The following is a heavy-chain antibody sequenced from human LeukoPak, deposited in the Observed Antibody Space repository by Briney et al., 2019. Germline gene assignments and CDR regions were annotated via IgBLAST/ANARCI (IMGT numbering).Heavy chain of an antibody. CDR2: ISSSSSMI. Sequence: GGSLRLSCAASGFTFSSYEMNWVRQAPGEGLEWVSYISSSSSMIYYADSVKGRFTISRDNAKNSLYLQINSLRAEDTAVYYCARNPFYDSSGYHDYWGQGTLVTVSS. J-gene: IGHJ4*02. D-gene: IGHD3-22*01. CDR1: GFTFSSYE. CDR3: ARNPFYDSSGYHDY. V-gene: IGHV3-48*01.